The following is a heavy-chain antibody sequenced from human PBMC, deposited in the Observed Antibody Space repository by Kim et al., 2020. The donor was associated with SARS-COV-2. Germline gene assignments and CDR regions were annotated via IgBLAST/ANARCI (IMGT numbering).Heavy chain of an antibody. CDR3: ARDLRVLRRFDTHNHYYYYYGMDV. CDR2: IWYDGSNK. V-gene: IGHV3-33*01. J-gene: IGHJ6*02. Sequence: GGTLRLSCAASGFTFSSYGMHWVRQAPGKGLEWVAVIWYDGSNKYYADSVKGRFTISRDNSKNTLYLQMNSLRAEDTAVYYCARDLRVLRRFDTHNHYYYYYGMDVWGQGTTVTVSS. D-gene: IGHD3-10*01. CDR1: GFTFSSYG.